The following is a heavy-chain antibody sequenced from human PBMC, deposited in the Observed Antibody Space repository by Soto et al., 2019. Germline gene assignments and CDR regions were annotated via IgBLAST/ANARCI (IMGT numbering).Heavy chain of an antibody. J-gene: IGHJ3*02. CDR1: GGSIISDGYS. V-gene: IGHV4-30-2*01. Sequence: SETLSLTGAVSGGSIISDGYSWSWIRQPPGKGLQWIGHIYEGGNTYYTPSLESRVAISTDKSKNQFSLRLSSVTAEDTAVYYCVRRSPEDAFDIWGQGTMVTVSS. CDR2: IYEGGNT. CDR3: VRRSPEDAFDI.